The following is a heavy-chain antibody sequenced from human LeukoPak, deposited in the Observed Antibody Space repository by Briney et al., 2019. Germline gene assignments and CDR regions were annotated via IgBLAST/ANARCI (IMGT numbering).Heavy chain of an antibody. D-gene: IGHD6-19*01. Sequence: DWVRQTPGKGLEWIGSIYYSGETNYNPSLKSRLTISVDTSKNHFSLKLSSVTAADAAVYYCATLRTSGWYFDYWGQGTLVTVSS. V-gene: IGHV4-39*02. CDR2: IYYSGET. J-gene: IGHJ4*02. CDR3: ATLRTSGWYFDY.